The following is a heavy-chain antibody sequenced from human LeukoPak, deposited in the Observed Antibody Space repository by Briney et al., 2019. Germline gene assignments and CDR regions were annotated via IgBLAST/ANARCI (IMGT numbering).Heavy chain of an antibody. D-gene: IGHD1-1*01. CDR2: ILSSAST. Sequence: SETLSLTCTVSSGSINNYYWSWIRQTPGQGLEWIGYILSSASTNYNPSVKSRVTISVDTSKNHFSLKLSSLTSADTDVYFCARGQSTGTTAQRYYWGEGTLVTVSS. V-gene: IGHV4-59*01. CDR3: ARGQSTGTTAQRYY. J-gene: IGHJ4*02. CDR1: SGSINNYY.